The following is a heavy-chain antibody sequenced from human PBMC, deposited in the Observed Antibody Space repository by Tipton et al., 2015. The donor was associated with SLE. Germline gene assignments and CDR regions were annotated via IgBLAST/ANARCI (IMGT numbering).Heavy chain of an antibody. CDR3: ARGDVEYTNGVCYTGGY. CDR1: GYTFTSYD. J-gene: IGHJ4*02. D-gene: IGHD2-8*01. CDR2: MNPNSGNT. V-gene: IGHV1-8*01. Sequence: QLVQSGPEVKKPGASVKVSCKASGYTFTSYDISWVRQATGQGPEWMGWMNPNSGNTGYAQQFQGRVTMTRNTSISTAYMELSSLRSDDTAVYYCARGDVEYTNGVCYTGGYWGQGTLVTVSS.